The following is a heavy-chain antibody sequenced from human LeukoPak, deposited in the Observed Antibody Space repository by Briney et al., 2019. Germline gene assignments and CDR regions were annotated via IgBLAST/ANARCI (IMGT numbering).Heavy chain of an antibody. CDR1: GGSISSYY. V-gene: IGHV4-59*01. Sequence: SETLSLTCTVSGGSISSYYWTWIRRPPGKGLEWIGYISYSGSTNYNPSLKSRVTISVDTSKNQFSLKLSSVTAADTAVYYCARDHRYCSGSSCYSDAFDIWGQGTVVTVSS. CDR2: ISYSGST. CDR3: ARDHRYCSGSSCYSDAFDI. D-gene: IGHD2-15*01. J-gene: IGHJ3*02.